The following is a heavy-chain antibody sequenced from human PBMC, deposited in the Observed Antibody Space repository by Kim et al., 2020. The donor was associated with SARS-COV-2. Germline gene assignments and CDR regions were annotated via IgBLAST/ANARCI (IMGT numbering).Heavy chain of an antibody. J-gene: IGHJ4*02. Sequence: GGSLRLSCAASGFTFSSYAMSWVRQAPGKGLEWVSAISGSGGSTYYADSVKGRFTISRDHSKNTLYLQMNSLRGEDTAVYYCAKDYGTYSSSSTDYWGQGTLVTVSS. V-gene: IGHV3-23*01. CDR1: GFTFSSYA. CDR3: AKDYGTYSSSSTDY. CDR2: ISGSGGST. D-gene: IGHD6-6*01.